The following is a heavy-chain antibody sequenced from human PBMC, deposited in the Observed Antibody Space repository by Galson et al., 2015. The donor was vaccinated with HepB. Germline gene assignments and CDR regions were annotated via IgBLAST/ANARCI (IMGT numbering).Heavy chain of an antibody. CDR1: GFSLSTSGMC. D-gene: IGHD1-26*01. CDR2: IDWDDDK. J-gene: IGHJ3*02. V-gene: IGHV2-70*11. CDR3: ARIRYSGSQGAFDI. Sequence: PALVKPTQTLTLTCTFSGFSLSTSGMCVSWIRQPPGKALEWLARIDWDDDKYYSTSLKTRLTISKDTSKNQVVLTMTNMDPVDTATYYCARIRYSGSQGAFDIWGQGTMVTVSS.